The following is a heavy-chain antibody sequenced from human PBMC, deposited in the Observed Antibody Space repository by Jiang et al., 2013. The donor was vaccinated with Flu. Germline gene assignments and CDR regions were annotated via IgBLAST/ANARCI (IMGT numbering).Heavy chain of an antibody. CDR1: GGTFRSYS. J-gene: IGHJ6*02. CDR2: ISTISGSA. D-gene: IGHD3-10*01. Sequence: SGAEVKKPGSSVKVSCKTSGGTFRSYSFSWVRQAPGKGLEWLGGISTISGSADYAEKFQGRVTIEADESTSTVSMEVSSLRSEDTAVYYCARSSGSSWDHYQYGLFVWGQGTTVT. V-gene: IGHV1-69*01. CDR3: ARSSGSSWDHYQYGLFV.